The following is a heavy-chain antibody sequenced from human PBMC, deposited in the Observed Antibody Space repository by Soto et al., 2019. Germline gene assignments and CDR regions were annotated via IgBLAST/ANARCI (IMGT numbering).Heavy chain of an antibody. CDR2: ISGSGGST. J-gene: IGHJ5*02. Sequence: HPGGSLRLSCAASGFTFSSYAMSWVRQAPGKGLEWVSAISGSGGSTYYADSVKGRFTISRDNSKNTLYLQMNSLRAEDTAVYYCAKDSYIVVVPAAIFNWFDPWGQGTLVTVSS. CDR3: AKDSYIVVVPAAIFNWFDP. CDR1: GFTFSSYA. V-gene: IGHV3-23*01. D-gene: IGHD2-2*01.